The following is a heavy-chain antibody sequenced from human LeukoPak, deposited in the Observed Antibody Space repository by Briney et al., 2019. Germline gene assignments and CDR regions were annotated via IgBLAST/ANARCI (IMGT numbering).Heavy chain of an antibody. J-gene: IGHJ6*03. CDR2: IRWDGGST. CDR1: GFTFDDYT. Sequence: GGSLRLSCAASGFTFDDYTMHWVRQAPGKVLEWVSLIRWDGGSTYYADSVKGRFAVSRDNSKNSLYLQMNSLRTDDTALYYCAKAARDYYYMDVWGKGTTVIVSS. V-gene: IGHV3-43*01. CDR3: AKAARDYYYMDV.